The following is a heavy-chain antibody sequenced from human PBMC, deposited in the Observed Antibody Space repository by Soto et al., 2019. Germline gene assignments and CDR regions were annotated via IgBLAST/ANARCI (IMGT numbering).Heavy chain of an antibody. D-gene: IGHD3-10*01. Sequence: EVQLVETGGDLVQPGRSLRLSCAASGFPFDDYAMHWVRQTPGKGLEWVSGISWNSGSIDYADSVKGRFTISRDNAKTSLYLQMNSLRPEDTALYYCAKDLGLWFGEPRFDSWGQGTLVTVSS. CDR2: ISWNSGSI. CDR1: GFPFDDYA. CDR3: AKDLGLWFGEPRFDS. V-gene: IGHV3-9*01. J-gene: IGHJ4*02.